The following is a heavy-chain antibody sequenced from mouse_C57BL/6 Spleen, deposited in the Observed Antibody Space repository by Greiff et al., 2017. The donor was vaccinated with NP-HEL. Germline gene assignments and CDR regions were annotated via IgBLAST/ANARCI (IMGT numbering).Heavy chain of an antibody. CDR3: ARWGDYDASSFAY. Sequence: QVQLQQSGAELARPGASVKLSCKASGYTFTSYGISWVKQRTGQGLEWIGEIYPRSGNTYYNEKFKGKATLTADKSSSTAYMELRSLTSEDSAVYFCARWGDYDASSFAYWGQGTLVTVSA. V-gene: IGHV1-81*01. D-gene: IGHD2-4*01. CDR2: IYPRSGNT. CDR1: GYTFTSYG. J-gene: IGHJ3*01.